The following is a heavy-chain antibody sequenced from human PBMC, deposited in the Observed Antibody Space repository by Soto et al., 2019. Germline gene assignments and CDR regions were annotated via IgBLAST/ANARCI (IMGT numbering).Heavy chain of an antibody. CDR1: GGSSRNGDYY. V-gene: IGHV4-30-4*01. D-gene: IGHD1-26*01. CDR2: VYYRGTT. J-gene: IGHJ4*02. CDR3: ATVNLVGAAYYFDY. Sequence: SETLSLTCTVSGGSSRNGDYYWGWIRQPPGKGLEWIGYVYYRGTTYAHPALKSRVSISVDTSEHPFSLRLTSGTAADTAVYYCATVNLVGAAYYFDYWGPGTLVTVSS.